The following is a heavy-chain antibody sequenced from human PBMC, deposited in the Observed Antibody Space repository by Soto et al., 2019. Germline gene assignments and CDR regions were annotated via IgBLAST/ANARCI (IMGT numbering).Heavy chain of an antibody. CDR2: ISAYNGNT. Sequence: ASVKVSCKASGYTFTSYGISWVRQAPGQGLEWMGWISAYNGNTNYAQKLQGRVTMTTDTSTRPAYMERRSLRSDDTAVYYCARKVVVVAATASGEFDYWGQGTLVTVSS. CDR3: ARKVVVVAATASGEFDY. J-gene: IGHJ4*02. CDR1: GYTFTSYG. V-gene: IGHV1-18*01. D-gene: IGHD2-15*01.